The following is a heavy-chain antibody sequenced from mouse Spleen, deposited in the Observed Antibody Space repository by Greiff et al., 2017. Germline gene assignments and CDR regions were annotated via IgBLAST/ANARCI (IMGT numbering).Heavy chain of an antibody. Sequence: VNVVESGPELVKPGASVKISCKASGYAFSSSWMNWVKQRPGKGLEWIGRIYPGDGDTNYNGKFKGKATLTADKSSSTAYMQLSSLTSEDSAVYFCAREGWLLPHYFDYWGQGTTLTVSS. CDR2: IYPGDGDT. V-gene: IGHV1-82*01. J-gene: IGHJ2*01. D-gene: IGHD2-3*01. CDR1: GYAFSSSW. CDR3: AREGWLLPHYFDY.